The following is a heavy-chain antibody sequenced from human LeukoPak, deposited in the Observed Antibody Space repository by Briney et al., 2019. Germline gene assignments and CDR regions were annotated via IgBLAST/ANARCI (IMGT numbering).Heavy chain of an antibody. CDR3: ARVANNYDYVSDY. Sequence: GGSLRLSCAASGFTFSSYWMHWVRQAPGKGLVWVSRINSDGSSTRYADSVKGRFTISRDNAKNTLYLQMNSLRAEDTAVYYCARVANNYDYVSDYWDQGTLVTVSS. CDR2: INSDGSST. J-gene: IGHJ4*02. V-gene: IGHV3-74*01. D-gene: IGHD3-16*01. CDR1: GFTFSSYW.